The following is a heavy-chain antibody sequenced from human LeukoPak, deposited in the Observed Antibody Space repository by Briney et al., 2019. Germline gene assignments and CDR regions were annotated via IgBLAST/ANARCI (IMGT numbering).Heavy chain of an antibody. V-gene: IGHV3-30*03. CDR1: GYTFNNFG. J-gene: IGHJ4*02. CDR2: ISYSGSVQ. CDR3: ARSPRDSRDWTGTLDY. D-gene: IGHD3-22*01. Sequence: GGSLRLSCAASGYTFNNFGMHWVRQAPGKGLEWVSVISYSGSVQFYADSVKGRFTISRDDSKNTVHMQMNRLRVEDTAVYYCARSPRDSRDWTGTLDYWGQGALVTVSS.